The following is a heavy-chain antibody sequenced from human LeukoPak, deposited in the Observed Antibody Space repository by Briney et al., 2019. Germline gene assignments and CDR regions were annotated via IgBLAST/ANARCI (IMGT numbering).Heavy chain of an antibody. J-gene: IGHJ5*02. CDR2: IYPGDSDT. CDR1: GYTFTSYW. D-gene: IGHD3-3*01. Sequence: KVSCKASGYTFTSYWIGWVRQMPGKGLEWMGIIYPGDSDTRYSPSFQGQVTISADKSISTAYLQWSSLKASDTAMYYCARHSGYYDFWSGYKNNWFDPWGQGTLVTVSS. CDR3: ARHSGYYDFWSGYKNNWFDP. V-gene: IGHV5-51*01.